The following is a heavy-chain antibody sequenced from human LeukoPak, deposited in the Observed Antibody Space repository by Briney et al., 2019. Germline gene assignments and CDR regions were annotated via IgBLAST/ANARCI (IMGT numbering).Heavy chain of an antibody. CDR3: ARSGYSYGTPRGYFDY. CDR1: GYTFTGYY. D-gene: IGHD5-18*01. J-gene: IGHJ4*02. Sequence: ASVKVSCKASGYTFTGYYMHWVRQAPGQGLEWMGWINPNSGGTNYAQKFQGRVTMTTDTSTSTAYMELRSLRSDDTAVYYCARSGYSYGTPRGYFDYWGQGTLVTVSS. V-gene: IGHV1-2*02. CDR2: INPNSGGT.